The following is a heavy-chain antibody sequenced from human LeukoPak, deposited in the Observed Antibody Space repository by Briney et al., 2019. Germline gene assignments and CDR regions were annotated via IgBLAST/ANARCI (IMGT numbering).Heavy chain of an antibody. D-gene: IGHD5-24*01. V-gene: IGHV3-7*01. J-gene: IGHJ6*03. CDR2: IKQGGTEK. CDR1: GFTFSSYW. CDR3: ARVWGPKPDMPTINYHFYYYMDV. Sequence: GGSLRLSCAASGFTFSSYWMSWVRQASGRGLEWVANIKQGGTEKYYVDSVKGPFTISRDNANSSLHLQLNPLRAEDTAVYYCARVWGPKPDMPTINYHFYYYMDVWGKGTTVTVSS.